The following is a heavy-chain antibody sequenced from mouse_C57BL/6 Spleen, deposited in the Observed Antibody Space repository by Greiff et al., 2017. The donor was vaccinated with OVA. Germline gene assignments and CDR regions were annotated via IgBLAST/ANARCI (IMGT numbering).Heavy chain of an antibody. Sequence: VQLQQPGAELVKPGASVKLSCKASGYTFTSYWMHWVKQRPGQGLEWIGMIHPNSGSTNYNEKFKSKATLTVDKSSSTAYMQLSSLTSEDSAVYYCARALFYYGSSYGYFDYWGQGTTLTVSS. CDR2: IHPNSGST. CDR3: ARALFYYGSSYGYFDY. D-gene: IGHD1-1*01. V-gene: IGHV1-64*01. CDR1: GYTFTSYW. J-gene: IGHJ2*01.